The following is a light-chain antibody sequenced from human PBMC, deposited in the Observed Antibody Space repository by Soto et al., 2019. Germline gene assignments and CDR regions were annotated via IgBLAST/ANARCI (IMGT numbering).Light chain of an antibody. J-gene: IGLJ3*02. CDR1: SSDVGGYNY. V-gene: IGLV2-11*01. CDR2: DVS. CDR3: CSYAGSYTWL. Sequence: QSALTQPRSVSGSPGQSVTISCTGTSSDVGGYNYVSWYQQHPGKAPKLMIYDVSKRPSGVPDRFSGSKSGNTASLTISGLQAEDEADHYCCSYAGSYTWLFGGGTKLTVL.